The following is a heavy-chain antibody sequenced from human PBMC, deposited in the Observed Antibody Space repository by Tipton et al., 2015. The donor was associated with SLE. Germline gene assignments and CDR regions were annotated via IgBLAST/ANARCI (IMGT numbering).Heavy chain of an antibody. Sequence: TLSLTCAVSGGSISSGGYSWSWIRQPPGKGLEWIGYIYHSGSTYYNPSLMSRVTISVDTSKNQFSLKLSSVTAADTAVYYCARDKSGYSYGDAFDIWGQGTMVTVSS. D-gene: IGHD5-18*01. CDR1: GGSISSGGYS. V-gene: IGHV4-30-2*01. CDR3: ARDKSGYSYGDAFDI. J-gene: IGHJ3*02. CDR2: IYHSGST.